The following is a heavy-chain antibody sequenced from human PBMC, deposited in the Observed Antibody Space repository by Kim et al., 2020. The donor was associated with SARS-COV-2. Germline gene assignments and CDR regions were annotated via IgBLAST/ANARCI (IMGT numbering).Heavy chain of an antibody. CDR3: AKSEGKGASVVPAAIRSLPRFDP. Sequence: GGSLRLSCAASGFTFSSYGMHWVRQAPGKGLEWVAVISYDGSNKYYADSVKGRFTISRDNSKNTLYLQMNSLRAEDTAVYYCAKSEGKGASVVPAAIRSLPRFDPWGQGTLVTVSS. D-gene: IGHD2-2*02. V-gene: IGHV3-30*18. CDR1: GFTFSSYG. CDR2: ISYDGSNK. J-gene: IGHJ5*02.